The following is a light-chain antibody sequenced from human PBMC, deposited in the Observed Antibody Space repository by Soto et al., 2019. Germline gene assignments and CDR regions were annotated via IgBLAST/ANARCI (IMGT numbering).Light chain of an antibody. Sequence: DIQLPQSPSFLSASIGDRVTITCRASQGIASFLAWYQQKPGKAPNLLIYAASTLQSGVPSRFSGSGSGTEFTLTVSSLQPEDFATYYCQQVNSYPFTFGPGTKVDIK. CDR3: QQVNSYPFT. V-gene: IGKV1-9*01. CDR1: QGIASF. CDR2: AAS. J-gene: IGKJ3*01.